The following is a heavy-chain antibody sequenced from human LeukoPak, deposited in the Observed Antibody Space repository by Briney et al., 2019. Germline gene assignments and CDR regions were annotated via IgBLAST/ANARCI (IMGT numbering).Heavy chain of an antibody. Sequence: GGSLRLSCAASGFTFSSYSMNWVRQAPGKGLEWVSYISSGSNSIYYADSVKGRFTISRDNAKNSLYLQMNSLRDEDTAVYYCARVAVGRYDFDYWGRGTLVTVSS. CDR1: GFTFSSYS. CDR2: ISSGSNSI. V-gene: IGHV3-48*02. CDR3: ARVAVGRYDFDY. J-gene: IGHJ4*01. D-gene: IGHD1-26*01.